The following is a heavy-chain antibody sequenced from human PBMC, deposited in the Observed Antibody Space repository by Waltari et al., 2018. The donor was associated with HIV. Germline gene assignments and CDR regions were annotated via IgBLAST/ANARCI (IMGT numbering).Heavy chain of an antibody. CDR2: FDPEDDET. D-gene: IGHD1-26*01. V-gene: IGHV1-24*01. J-gene: IGHJ6*02. CDR3: ATGGGTTSIQLYDLDV. CDR1: GYTLTELS. Sequence: QVQLIQSGAEVKKPGASVKVSCKVFGYTLTELSMHWVRQAPGIGLEWMGCFDPEDDETIYAQKFQGRVTMTEDTSTDSAYMELGSLTSEDTAVYYWATGGGTTSIQLYDLDVWGQGTTVTVSS.